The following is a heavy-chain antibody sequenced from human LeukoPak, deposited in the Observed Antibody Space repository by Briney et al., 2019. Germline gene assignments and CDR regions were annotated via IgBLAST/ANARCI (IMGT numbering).Heavy chain of an antibody. Sequence: SETLSLTCVMSGGSINNYYWSWIRQPAGKGPEWIGRFYASGTTYYNPALNSRAAVSMDMSKNHFSLKLTSVTAADTAVYYCARSALSGFDIWGQGTMVTVSS. CDR3: ARSALSGFDI. CDR2: FYASGTT. D-gene: IGHD3-9*01. J-gene: IGHJ3*02. V-gene: IGHV4-4*07. CDR1: GGSINNYY.